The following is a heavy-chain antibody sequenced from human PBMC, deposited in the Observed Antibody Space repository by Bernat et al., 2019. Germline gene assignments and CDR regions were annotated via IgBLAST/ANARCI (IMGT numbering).Heavy chain of an antibody. CDR2: IRSKGKNYAT. CDR3: SGSTSGY. V-gene: IGHV3-73*01. J-gene: IGHJ4*02. Sequence: EVQLVESGGGLVQPGGSLNLSCAASGFSFSDSAMHWVRQAPGKGLEWVGRIRSKGKNYATEYVASVKGRFTISRDDSKNTAYLQMNSLKIEDTAVYFCSGSTSGYWGQGTLVTVSS. D-gene: IGHD6-6*01. CDR1: GFSFSDSA.